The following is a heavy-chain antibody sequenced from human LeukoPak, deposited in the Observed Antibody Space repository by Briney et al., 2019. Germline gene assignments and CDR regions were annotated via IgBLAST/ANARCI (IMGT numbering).Heavy chain of an antibody. CDR2: IYWDDDK. Sequence: SGPTLVNPTQTLTLTCTFSGFSLSTSGVGVGWIRQPPEKALEWLALIYWDDDKRYSPSLKSRLTITTDTSKNQVVLTMTNMDPVDTATYYCAHRLVTNWAFDYWGQGTLVTVSS. D-gene: IGHD1-1*01. CDR3: AHRLVTNWAFDY. J-gene: IGHJ4*02. CDR1: GFSLSTSGVG. V-gene: IGHV2-5*02.